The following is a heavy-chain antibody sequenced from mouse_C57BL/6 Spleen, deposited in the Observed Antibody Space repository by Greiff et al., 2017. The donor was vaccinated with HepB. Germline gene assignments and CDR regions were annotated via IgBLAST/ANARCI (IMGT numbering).Heavy chain of an antibody. CDR2: ISYDGSN. CDR1: GYSITSGYY. CDR3: ARDPTVVGGWYFDV. D-gene: IGHD1-1*01. Sequence: DVKLQESGPGLVKPSQSLSLTCSVTGYSITSGYYWNWIRQFPGNKLEWMGYISYDGSNNYNPSLKNRISITRDTSKNQFFLKLNSVTTEDTATYYCARDPTVVGGWYFDVWGTGTTVTVSS. J-gene: IGHJ1*03. V-gene: IGHV3-6*01.